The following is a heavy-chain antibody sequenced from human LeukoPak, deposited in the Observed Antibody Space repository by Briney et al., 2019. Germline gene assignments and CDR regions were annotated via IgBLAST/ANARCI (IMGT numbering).Heavy chain of an antibody. CDR3: ARVYGIQLWHHFDY. D-gene: IGHD5-18*01. CDR2: INPNSGGT. CDR1: GYTFTGYY. Sequence: ASVKVSCKASGYTFTGYYMHWVRQAPGQGLEWMGWINPNSGGTNYAQKFQGRVTMTRDTSISTAYMELSRLRSDVTAVYYCARVYGIQLWHHFDYWGQGTLVTVSS. J-gene: IGHJ4*02. V-gene: IGHV1-2*02.